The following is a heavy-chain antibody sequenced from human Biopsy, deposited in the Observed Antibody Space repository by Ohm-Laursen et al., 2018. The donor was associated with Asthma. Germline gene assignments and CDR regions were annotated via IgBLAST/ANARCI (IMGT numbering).Heavy chain of an antibody. CDR1: GGSIRSHD. J-gene: IGHJ5*02. CDR2: VSHTGST. V-gene: IGHV4-59*07. CDR3: ARLADCSGGACYSYGWFDP. D-gene: IGHD2-15*01. Sequence: SDTLSLTCTVSGGSIRSHDWTRIRLPPGKGLEYIGDVSHTGSTNYNPSLKSRVTMPLDTSKNQFSLRLTSVTPADTAVYYCARLADCSGGACYSYGWFDPWGHGTRVTVSS.